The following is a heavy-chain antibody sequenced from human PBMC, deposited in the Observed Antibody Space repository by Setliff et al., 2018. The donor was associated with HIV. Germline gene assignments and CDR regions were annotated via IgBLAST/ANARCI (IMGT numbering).Heavy chain of an antibody. D-gene: IGHD3-16*01. CDR2: INPSGGST. J-gene: IGHJ6*03. CDR1: GYTFTSYY. V-gene: IGHV1-46*01. Sequence: ASVKVSCKASGYTFTSYYMHWVRQAPGQGLEWMGIINPSGGSTSYAQKFKGRVTFTADKSTSTVYMELSSLRSEDTAVYYCARCGAGEWHLYMDVWGKGTAVTVSS. CDR3: ARCGAGEWHLYMDV.